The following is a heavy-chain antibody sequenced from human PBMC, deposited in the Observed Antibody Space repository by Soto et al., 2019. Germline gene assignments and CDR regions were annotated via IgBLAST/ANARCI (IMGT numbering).Heavy chain of an antibody. Sequence: SETLSLTYNISGCPISSSNWRRWQRQPPGMGLQWIGEIYHSGSTNYNPSLKSRVTISVDKSKNQFSLKLSSVTAADTAVYYCARAFEGYYDILTGYYRNYYGMDVWGQGTTVT. CDR1: GCPISSSNW. D-gene: IGHD3-9*01. CDR2: IYHSGST. J-gene: IGHJ6*02. CDR3: ARAFEGYYDILTGYYRNYYGMDV. V-gene: IGHV4-4*02.